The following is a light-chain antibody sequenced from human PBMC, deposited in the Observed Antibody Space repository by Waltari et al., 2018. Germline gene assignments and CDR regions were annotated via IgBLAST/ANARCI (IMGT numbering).Light chain of an antibody. CDR3: SSYASGGSWV. V-gene: IGLV2-14*03. J-gene: IGLJ3*02. CDR2: DVI. Sequence: WYQQHPGQAPKLIFYDVIKRPSGVSNRFSAIKSGTTAYLTISGLQAEDEADYFCSSYASGGSWVFGEGTKVTVL.